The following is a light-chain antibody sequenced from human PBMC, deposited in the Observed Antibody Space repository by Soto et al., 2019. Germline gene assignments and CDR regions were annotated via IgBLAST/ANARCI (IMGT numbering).Light chain of an antibody. CDR2: RNN. CDR3: AAWDDSLVV. V-gene: IGLV1-47*01. Sequence: QSVLTQPPSASGTPGQTVTISCSGSSSNIGSAYIYWYQHLPGTAPKLLIYRNNQRPSGVPDRFSASKYGTSASLAISGLRSEDEADYYCAAWDDSLVVFGGGTKVTVL. J-gene: IGLJ2*01. CDR1: SSNIGSAY.